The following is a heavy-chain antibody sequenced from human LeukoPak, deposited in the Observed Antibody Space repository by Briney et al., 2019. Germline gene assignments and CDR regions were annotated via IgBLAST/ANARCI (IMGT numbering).Heavy chain of an antibody. CDR1: GFTFSSSG. V-gene: IGHV3-30*18. CDR2: ISYDGSNK. CDR3: AKGSAAATYYDILTGRPNWFDP. D-gene: IGHD3-9*01. J-gene: IGHJ5*02. Sequence: GRSLRLSCAASGFTFSSSGMPWVRQAPGKGLEWVAVISYDGSNKYYVDSVKGRFTISRDHSKHTLYLQMNSLRAEDTAVYYCAKGSAAATYYDILTGRPNWFDPWGQGTLVTVSS.